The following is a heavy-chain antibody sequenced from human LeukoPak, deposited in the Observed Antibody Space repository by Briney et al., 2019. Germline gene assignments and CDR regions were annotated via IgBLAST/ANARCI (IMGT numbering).Heavy chain of an antibody. CDR1: GLTFSTFA. Sequence: GGSLRLSCAASGLTFSTFAMQWVRQAPGKGLEWVAVMSYDGNYKYHVDSVKGRFSISRDNSKNTLYLQMNSLRSEDTAVYYCATGSYFEYWGQGTLVTVSP. V-gene: IGHV3-30-3*01. D-gene: IGHD1-26*01. CDR3: ATGSYFEY. J-gene: IGHJ4*02. CDR2: MSYDGNYK.